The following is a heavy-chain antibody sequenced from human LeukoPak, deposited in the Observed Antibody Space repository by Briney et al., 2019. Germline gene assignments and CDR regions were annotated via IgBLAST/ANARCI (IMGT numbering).Heavy chain of an antibody. CDR1: GGSISSSSYY. CDR3: ARSTSADIVVVPAALPEYNWFDP. J-gene: IGHJ5*02. CDR2: IYYSGST. D-gene: IGHD2-2*01. Sequence: SETLSLTCTVSGGSISSSSYYWGWIRQPPGKGLEWIGSIYYSGSTYYNPSLKGRVTISVDTSKNQFSLKLSSVAAADTAVYYCARSTSADIVVVPAALPEYNWFDPWGQGTLVTVSS. V-gene: IGHV4-39*01.